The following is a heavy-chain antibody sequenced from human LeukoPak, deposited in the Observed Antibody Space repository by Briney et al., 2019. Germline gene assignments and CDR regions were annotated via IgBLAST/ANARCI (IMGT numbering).Heavy chain of an antibody. CDR1: GFTFSSYW. Sequence: GGSLRLSCAASGFTFSSYWMSWVRQAPGKGLEWVANIKQDGSEKYYVDSVKGRFTISRDNAKNSLYLQMNSLRAEDTAVYYCARDPPYYYDSSGYPNWGQGTLVTVSS. V-gene: IGHV3-7*01. D-gene: IGHD3-22*01. J-gene: IGHJ4*02. CDR3: ARDPPYYYDSSGYPN. CDR2: IKQDGSEK.